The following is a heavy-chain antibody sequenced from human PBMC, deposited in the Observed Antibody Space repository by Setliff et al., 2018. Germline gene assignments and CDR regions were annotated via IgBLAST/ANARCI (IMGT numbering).Heavy chain of an antibody. V-gene: IGHV5-51*01. Sequence: GESLKISFQGSGYSFTNNWIAWVRQMPGKGPECMGIIFPGNSNTRYSPSFQGQVTISVDKAINTAYLQWTSLKVSDTAMYFCARQGCGTTSCHSIDYWGQGTLVTVSS. D-gene: IGHD2-2*01. CDR1: GYSFTNNW. J-gene: IGHJ4*01. CDR2: IFPGNSNT. CDR3: ARQGCGTTSCHSIDY.